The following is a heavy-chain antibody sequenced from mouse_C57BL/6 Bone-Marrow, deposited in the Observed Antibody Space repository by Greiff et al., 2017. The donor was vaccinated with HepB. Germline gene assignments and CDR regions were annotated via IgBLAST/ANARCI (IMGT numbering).Heavy chain of an antibody. Sequence: QVQLQQSGPELVKPGASVKISCKASGYAFSSSWMNWVKQRPGKGLEWIGRLYPGDGDTNYNGKFKGKATLTADKSSSTAYMQLSSLTSEDSAVYFCARGGYYDYDGYYYAMDYWGQGTSVTVSS. CDR2: LYPGDGDT. CDR3: ARGGYYDYDGYYYAMDY. V-gene: IGHV1-82*01. J-gene: IGHJ4*01. D-gene: IGHD2-4*01. CDR1: GYAFSSSW.